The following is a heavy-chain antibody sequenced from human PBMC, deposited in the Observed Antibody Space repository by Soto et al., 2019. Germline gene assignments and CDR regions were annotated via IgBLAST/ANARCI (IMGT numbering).Heavy chain of an antibody. CDR3: ALQKGGGGGGAFDY. V-gene: IGHV4-59*11. D-gene: IGHD3-16*01. Sequence: QVQLQGAGPRVVKPSATLSLTCTVSGDSITSHYWSWIRQSPGKGLEWIGYIFYSGNTNYNPSLKSRATISIEASKNQFPPHLTSVTAADTAVYYCALQKGGGGGGAFDYWGQGSLVTVSS. CDR2: IFYSGNT. CDR1: GDSITSHY. J-gene: IGHJ4*02.